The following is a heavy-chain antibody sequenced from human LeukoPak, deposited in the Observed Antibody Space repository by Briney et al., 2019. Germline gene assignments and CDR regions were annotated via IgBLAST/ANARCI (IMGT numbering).Heavy chain of an antibody. CDR2: INSDGSST. Sequence: GGSLRLSCAASGFTISSYWMHWVRQAPGKGLVWGSRINSDGSSTIHADSVKGRFTLYRDNAKNTLYLQMNSLRAEDTAVYYCAREVYSSGWSSFDYWGQGTLVTVSS. V-gene: IGHV3-74*01. CDR1: GFTISSYW. J-gene: IGHJ4*02. D-gene: IGHD6-19*01. CDR3: AREVYSSGWSSFDY.